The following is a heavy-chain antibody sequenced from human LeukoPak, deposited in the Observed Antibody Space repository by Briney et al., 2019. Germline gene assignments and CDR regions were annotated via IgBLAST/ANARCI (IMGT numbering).Heavy chain of an antibody. CDR2: ISYDGTNK. CDR3: AREMATMINYFDY. J-gene: IGHJ4*02. Sequence: PGGSLRLSCAASGFTFSSYAMSWVRQAPGKGLEWVAVISYDGTNKYYADSVKGRFTISRDNSKNTLYLQMNSLRAEDTAVYYCAREMATMINYFDYWGQGTLVTVSS. V-gene: IGHV3-30*04. CDR1: GFTFSSYA. D-gene: IGHD5-24*01.